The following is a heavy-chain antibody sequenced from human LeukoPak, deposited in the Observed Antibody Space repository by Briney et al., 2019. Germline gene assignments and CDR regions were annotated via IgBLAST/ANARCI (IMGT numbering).Heavy chain of an antibody. J-gene: IGHJ4*02. D-gene: IGHD2-15*01. CDR3: ARDPNFQYCSGGSCSIDY. V-gene: IGHV3-74*01. Sequence: TGGSLRLSCAASGFNFSSYWMHWVRQAPGKGLLWISRINYDGTTTSYADSVKGRFTISRDNAKNSLYLQMNSLRAEDTAVYYCARDPNFQYCSGGSCSIDYWGQGTLVTVSS. CDR2: INYDGTTT. CDR1: GFNFSSYW.